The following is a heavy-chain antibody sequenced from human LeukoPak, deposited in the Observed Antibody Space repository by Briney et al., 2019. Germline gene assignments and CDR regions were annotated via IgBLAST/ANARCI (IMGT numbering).Heavy chain of an antibody. V-gene: IGHV1-18*01. CDR2: ISAYNGNT. J-gene: IGHJ5*02. CDR1: GYTFTSYG. CDR3: ASLYGSETKNWFDP. D-gene: IGHD3-10*01. Sequence: GASVKVSCKASGYTFTSYGISWVRQAPGQGLEWMGWISAYNGNTNYAQKLQGRVTMTTDTSTSTAYMELRSLRSDDTAVYYCASLYGSETKNWFDPWGQGTLVTVSS.